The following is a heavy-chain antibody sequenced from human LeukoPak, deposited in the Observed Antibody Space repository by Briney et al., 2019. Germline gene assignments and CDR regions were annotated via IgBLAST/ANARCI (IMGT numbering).Heavy chain of an antibody. Sequence: GEALQISCKGSGCGFTSYWIGWVRQMSGKGLEGMGIIYPGDSDTRYSPSFQGQVTISADKSITTAYLQWSSLTASDTALYYCAVLRAYSYGGSFDSWGQGTLVTVSS. D-gene: IGHD5-18*01. CDR3: AVLRAYSYGGSFDS. CDR1: GCGFTSYW. J-gene: IGHJ4*02. CDR2: IYPGDSDT. V-gene: IGHV5-51*01.